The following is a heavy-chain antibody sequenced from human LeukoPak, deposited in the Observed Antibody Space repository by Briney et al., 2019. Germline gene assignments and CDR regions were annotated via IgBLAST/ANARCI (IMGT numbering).Heavy chain of an antibody. J-gene: IGHJ4*02. V-gene: IGHV3-23*01. Sequence: GGTLRLSCAASGFTFSSYGMSWVRQAPGKGLEWVSAISGSGGSTYYADSVKGRFTISRDNSKNTLYLQMNSLRAEDTAVYYCAKGSMVRGVIRFDYWGQGTLVTVSS. CDR3: AKGSMVRGVIRFDY. D-gene: IGHD3-10*01. CDR1: GFTFSSYG. CDR2: ISGSGGST.